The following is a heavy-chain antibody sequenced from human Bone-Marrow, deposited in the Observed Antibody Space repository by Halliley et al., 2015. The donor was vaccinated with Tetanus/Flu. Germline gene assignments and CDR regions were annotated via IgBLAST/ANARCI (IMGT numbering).Heavy chain of an antibody. CDR2: IEQDGRGK. V-gene: IGHV3-7*04. J-gene: IGHJ4*02. D-gene: IGHD3-16*01. CDR3: AGVDAGGARDY. Sequence: LGWVASIEQDGRGKVYGDSVKGQFTISGDNAQNSLCLQLDSLRVEDTALYYCAGVDAGGARDYWGLGTLVTVSS.